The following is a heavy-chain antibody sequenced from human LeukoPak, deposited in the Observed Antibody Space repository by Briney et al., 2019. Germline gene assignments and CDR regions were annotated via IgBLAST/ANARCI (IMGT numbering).Heavy chain of an antibody. D-gene: IGHD1-7*01. V-gene: IGHV3-48*02. CDR1: GFTLSSYS. CDR3: ARAHNWNYVSFDY. CDR2: ISSSSSTI. J-gene: IGHJ4*02. Sequence: GGSLRLSCAASGFTLSSYSMNWVRQAPGKGLEWVSYISSSSSTIYYADSVKGRFTISRDNAKNSLYLQMNSLRDEDTAVYYCARAHNWNYVSFDYWGQGTLVTVSS.